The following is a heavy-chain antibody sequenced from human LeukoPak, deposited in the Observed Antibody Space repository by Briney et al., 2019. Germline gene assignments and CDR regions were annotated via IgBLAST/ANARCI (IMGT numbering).Heavy chain of an antibody. V-gene: IGHV3-48*02. CDR1: GFTFISYS. D-gene: IGHD4-17*01. CDR3: ARDSGDYGLIDY. J-gene: IGHJ4*02. CDR2: ISSTSSTI. Sequence: GGSLRLSCAASGFTFISYSMNWVRQAPGKGLEWVSYISSTSSTIYYADSVRGRFTISRDNAKNSLYLQMNSLRDDDTAVYYCARDSGDYGLIDYWGQGTLVTVSS.